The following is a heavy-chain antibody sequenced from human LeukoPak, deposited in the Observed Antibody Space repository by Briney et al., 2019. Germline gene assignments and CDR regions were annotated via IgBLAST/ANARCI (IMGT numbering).Heavy chain of an antibody. J-gene: IGHJ6*03. CDR1: GDSIISGRYY. CDR2: ILTSGTT. V-gene: IGHV4-61*02. CDR3: ATDRYYYMDV. Sequence: SETLSLTCIVSGDSIISGRYYWSWIRQSAEKGLEWIGRILTSGTTNFNPSLKSRVTMSVDTSKNQFSLKLSSVTAADTAVYYCATDRYYYMDVWGKGTTVTVSS.